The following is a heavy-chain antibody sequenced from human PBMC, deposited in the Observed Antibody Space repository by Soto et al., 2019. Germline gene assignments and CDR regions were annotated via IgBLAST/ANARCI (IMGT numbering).Heavy chain of an antibody. CDR2: IDPSDSYT. Sequence: PGESLKISCKGSGYSFTSYWISWVRQIPGKGLEWMGRIDPSDSYTNYSPSFQGHVTISADKSLSTAYLQWSSLKDSDTAMYYCTRGSSRDGRAYCSSTRCYGLPDVWGQGTTVTVSS. CDR3: TRGSSRDGRAYCSSTRCYGLPDV. CDR1: GYSFTSYW. J-gene: IGHJ6*02. V-gene: IGHV5-10-1*01. D-gene: IGHD2-2*01.